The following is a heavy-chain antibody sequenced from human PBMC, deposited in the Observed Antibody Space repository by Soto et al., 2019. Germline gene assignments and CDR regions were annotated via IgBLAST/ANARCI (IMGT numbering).Heavy chain of an antibody. Sequence: GESLKISCKGSGYSFTSYWIGWVRQMPGKGLEWMGIIYPGDSDTRYSPSFQGQVTISADKSISTAYLQWSSLKASDTAMYYCARQGYSDFWSGYYPDNYYYYMDVWGKGTTVTVSS. J-gene: IGHJ6*03. CDR3: ARQGYSDFWSGYYPDNYYYYMDV. CDR1: GYSFTSYW. D-gene: IGHD3-3*01. CDR2: IYPGDSDT. V-gene: IGHV5-51*01.